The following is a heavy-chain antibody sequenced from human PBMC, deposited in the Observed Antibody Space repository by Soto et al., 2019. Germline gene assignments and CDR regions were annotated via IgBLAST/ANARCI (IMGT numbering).Heavy chain of an antibody. CDR3: AKDSPLAHSPKVLRFPNWFDP. J-gene: IGHJ5*02. Sequence: PGGSLRLSGAASGCTCDDYAMHWVRQAPGKGLEWVSGISWNSGSIGYADSVKGRFTISRDNAKNSLYLQMNSLRAEDTALYYCAKDSPLAHSPKVLRFPNWFDPSGQGTLVIVSS. CDR1: GCTCDDYA. V-gene: IGHV3-9*01. CDR2: ISWNSGSI. D-gene: IGHD3-3*01.